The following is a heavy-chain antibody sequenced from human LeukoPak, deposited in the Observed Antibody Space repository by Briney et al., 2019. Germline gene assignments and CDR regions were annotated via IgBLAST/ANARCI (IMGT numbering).Heavy chain of an antibody. CDR1: GFTFSSYA. J-gene: IGHJ4*02. Sequence: GGSLRLSCAASGFTFSSYAMSWVRQAPGKGLEWVSAIRGSGGSTYYADSVKGRFTISRDNSKNTLYLQMNSLRAEDTAVYYCARGVEPLAANTLAYWGQGTLVTVSS. CDR2: IRGSGGST. CDR3: ARGVEPLAANTLAY. D-gene: IGHD1-14*01. V-gene: IGHV3-23*01.